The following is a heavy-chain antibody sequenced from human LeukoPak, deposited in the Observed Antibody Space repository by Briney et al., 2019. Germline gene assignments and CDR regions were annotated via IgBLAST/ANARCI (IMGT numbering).Heavy chain of an antibody. J-gene: IGHJ4*02. CDR1: GGSISSSSYY. V-gene: IGHV4-39*01. Sequence: SETLSLTCTVSGGSISSSSYYWGWIRQPPGKGLEWIGSIYYSGSTYYNPSLKSRVTISVDTSKNQFSLKLTSVTAADKAVFYCARQAIGFGEFHFDYWGQGTLVTVSS. CDR3: ARQAIGFGEFHFDY. D-gene: IGHD3-10*01. CDR2: IYYSGST.